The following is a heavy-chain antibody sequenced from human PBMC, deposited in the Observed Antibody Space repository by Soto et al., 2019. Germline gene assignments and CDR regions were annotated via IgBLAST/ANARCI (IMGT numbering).Heavy chain of an antibody. V-gene: IGHV4-59*01. CDR3: AKSDGHY. Sequence: SETLSLTCTVSGGSISRYYWSWIRQPPGKGLEWIGYIYYSGSTNYNPSLKSRVTISVDTSKNQFSLKLSSVTAADTALYYYAKSDGHYWGQGTLVTVSS. J-gene: IGHJ4*02. CDR1: GGSISRYY. CDR2: IYYSGST.